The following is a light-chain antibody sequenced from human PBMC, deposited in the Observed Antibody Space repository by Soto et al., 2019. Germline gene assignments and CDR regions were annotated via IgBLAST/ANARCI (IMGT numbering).Light chain of an antibody. Sequence: DIQMTQSPSTLSASVGDRVTITCRASQSISSWLAWYQQKPGKAPKLLIYDASSLESGVPSRFSGSGSGTEFTLTISSLQPDDFATYYSHQYNSYPLTFGGGTKVDIK. CDR1: QSISSW. CDR2: DAS. J-gene: IGKJ4*01. V-gene: IGKV1-5*01. CDR3: HQYNSYPLT.